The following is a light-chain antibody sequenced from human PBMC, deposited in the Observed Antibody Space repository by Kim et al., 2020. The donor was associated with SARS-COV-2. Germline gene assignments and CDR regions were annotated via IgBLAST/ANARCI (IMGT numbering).Light chain of an antibody. V-gene: IGKV4-1*01. CDR1: QSVLYHSINVNY. Sequence: ATINCQSCQSVLYHSINVNYVRRYQHKPGQPPRLLVYWASTRESRVPDRWSGSGSGTDFTLTISRLQAEHVAVYYCQQCVTPPLTFGGGTTVDSK. CDR2: WAS. J-gene: IGKJ4*01. CDR3: QQCVTPPLT.